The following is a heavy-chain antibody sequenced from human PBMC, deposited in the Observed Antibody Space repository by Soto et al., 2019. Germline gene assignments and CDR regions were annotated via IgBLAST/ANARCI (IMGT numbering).Heavy chain of an antibody. CDR2: ISDSGGST. Sequence: GGSLRLSCAASGFTFRNYAMSWVRQAPGKGLEWVSAISDSGGSTYYADSVKGRFTTSRDNSKNTLYLQMNSLRAEDTAVYYCAKDPIIAAAGNDYWGQGTLVTVSS. V-gene: IGHV3-23*01. J-gene: IGHJ4*02. CDR1: GFTFRNYA. CDR3: AKDPIIAAAGNDY. D-gene: IGHD6-13*01.